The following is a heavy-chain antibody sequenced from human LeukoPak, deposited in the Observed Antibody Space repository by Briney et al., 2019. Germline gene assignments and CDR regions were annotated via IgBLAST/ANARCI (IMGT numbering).Heavy chain of an antibody. CDR1: GFTVSRNY. Sequence: GGSLRLSCAASGFTVSRNYMSWVRQAPGKGLEWVSAISGSGGSTYYADSVKGRFTISRDNSKNTLYLQMNSLRAEDTAVYYCAKYLWTAVAAPPGYWGQGTLVTVSS. CDR3: AKYLWTAVAAPPGY. CDR2: ISGSGGST. D-gene: IGHD6-19*01. J-gene: IGHJ4*02. V-gene: IGHV3-23*01.